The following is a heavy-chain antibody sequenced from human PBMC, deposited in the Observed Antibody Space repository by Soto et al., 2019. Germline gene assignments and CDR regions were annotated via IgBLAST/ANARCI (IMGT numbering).Heavy chain of an antibody. Sequence: QVQLQESGPGLVKPSETLSLTCTVSGGSVSSGSYYWSWIRQPPGKGLEWIGYIYYSGSTNYNPSLKRRVTISVDTSKNQFSLKLSSVTAADTAVEYCGRATMVVAGNPIGPWGQGTPVTVSS. V-gene: IGHV4-61*01. CDR2: IYYSGST. CDR1: GGSVSSGSYY. D-gene: IGHD2-15*01. J-gene: IGHJ5*02. CDR3: GRATMVVAGNPIGP.